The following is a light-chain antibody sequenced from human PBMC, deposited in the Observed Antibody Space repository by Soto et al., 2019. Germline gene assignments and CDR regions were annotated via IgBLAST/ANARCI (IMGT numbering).Light chain of an antibody. CDR1: QSVSNSF. Sequence: ESLLTQSPGTLSLSPGERATLSCRASQSVSNSFFAWYQQKPGQAPRLLIYGVSSRATGIPDRFSGSGSGTDFTLTISRLEPEDCVVYYCQQYSTLPHTCGQGTKLEVK. J-gene: IGKJ2*01. CDR2: GVS. CDR3: QQYSTLPHT. V-gene: IGKV3-20*01.